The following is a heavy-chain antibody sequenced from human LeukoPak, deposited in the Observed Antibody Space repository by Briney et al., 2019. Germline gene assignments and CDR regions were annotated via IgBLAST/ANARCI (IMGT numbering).Heavy chain of an antibody. J-gene: IGHJ4*02. D-gene: IGHD5-18*01. V-gene: IGHV1-69*04. Sequence: GASLKLSCKASGGTFSSYAISWVRQAPGQGLEWMGRIIPILGIANYAQKFEGRVTITADKSTSTAYMELSSLRSEDTAVYYCARVDTAMVIDYWGQGTLVTVSS. CDR3: ARVDTAMVIDY. CDR2: IIPILGIA. CDR1: GGTFSSYA.